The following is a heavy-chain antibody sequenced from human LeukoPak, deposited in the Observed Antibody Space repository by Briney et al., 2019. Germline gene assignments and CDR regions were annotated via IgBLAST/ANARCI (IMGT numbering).Heavy chain of an antibody. D-gene: IGHD6-6*01. J-gene: IGHJ3*02. V-gene: IGHV4-59*08. CDR3: ASRSSSSKHQPSDDAFDI. CDR2: IYYSGST. Sequence: PSETLSLTCTVSGGSISSYYWSWIRQPPGKGLEWIGYIYYSGSTNYNPSLKSRVTISVDTSKNQFSLKLSSATAADTAVYYCASRSSSSKHQPSDDAFDIWGQGTTVTVSS. CDR1: GGSISSYY.